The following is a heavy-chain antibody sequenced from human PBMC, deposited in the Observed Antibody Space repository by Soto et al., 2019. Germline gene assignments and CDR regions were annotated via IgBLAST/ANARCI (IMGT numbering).Heavy chain of an antibody. J-gene: IGHJ4*02. CDR1: GYTFTSYG. CDR2: ISAYNGNT. CDR3: ARDRGIVIVGGTIPDY. Sequence: QVQLVQSGAEVKKPGASVKVSCKASGYTFTSYGISWVQQAPGQGLEWLGWISAYNGNTNYARNLQGRVTVTADTLTNTADMELRSLRSDDTAVYYCARDRGIVIVGGTIPDYWGQGTLVTVSS. V-gene: IGHV1-18*01. D-gene: IGHD1-26*01.